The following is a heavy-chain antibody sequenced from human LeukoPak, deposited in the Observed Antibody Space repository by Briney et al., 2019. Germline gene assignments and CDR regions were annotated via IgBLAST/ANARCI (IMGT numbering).Heavy chain of an antibody. Sequence: GASVNVSCKASGYTFTGYYMHWVRQAPGQGLEWMGRINPSGGSTSYAQKFQGRVTMTRDTSTSTVYMELSSLRSEDTAVYYCARDLRSYDFWSGYYEYWGQGTLVTVSS. V-gene: IGHV1-46*01. CDR3: ARDLRSYDFWSGYYEY. CDR2: INPSGGST. CDR1: GYTFTGYY. D-gene: IGHD3-3*01. J-gene: IGHJ4*02.